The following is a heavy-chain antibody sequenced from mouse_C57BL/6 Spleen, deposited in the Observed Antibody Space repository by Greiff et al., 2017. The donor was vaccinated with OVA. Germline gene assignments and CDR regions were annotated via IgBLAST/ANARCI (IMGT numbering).Heavy chain of an antibody. V-gene: IGHV5-15*01. D-gene: IGHD3-2*02. CDR2: ISNLAYSI. CDR3: ARQDSSGYADY. Sequence: EVQRVESGGGLVQPGGSLKLSCAASGFTFSDYGMAWVRQAPRKGPEWVAFISNLAYSIYYADTVTGRFTISRENAKNTLYLEMSSLRSEDTAMYYCARQDSSGYADYWGQGTSVTVSS. CDR1: GFTFSDYG. J-gene: IGHJ4*01.